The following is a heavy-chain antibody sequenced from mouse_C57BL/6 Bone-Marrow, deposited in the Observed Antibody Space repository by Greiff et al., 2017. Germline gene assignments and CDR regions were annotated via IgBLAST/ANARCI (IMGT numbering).Heavy chain of an antibody. CDR1: GYTFTSYW. D-gene: IGHD2-3*01. V-gene: IGHV1-69*01. CDR3: ARRWDAMDY. J-gene: IGHJ4*01. Sequence: QVQLQQPGAELVMPGASVKLSCKASGYTFTSYWMHWVKQRPGQGLAWIGEIDPSDSYTNYNQKFKGKATLTVDKSSSTAYVQLSSLTSEDSAVXYCARRWDAMDYWGQGTSVTVSS. CDR2: IDPSDSYT.